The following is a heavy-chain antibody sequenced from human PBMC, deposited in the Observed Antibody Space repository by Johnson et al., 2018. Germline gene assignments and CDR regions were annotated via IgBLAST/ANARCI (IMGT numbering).Heavy chain of an antibody. CDR1: GFTFSSYW. Sequence: VQLVESGGGLVQXGGSLRLSCAASGFTFSSYWMSWVRQAPGKGLEWVANIKQDGSEKYYVDSVKGRFTISRDNAKNSLYLQMNSLRAEDTAVYYCARDIGDYYYYYMDVWGKGTTVTVSS. J-gene: IGHJ6*03. CDR3: ARDIGDYYYYYMDV. V-gene: IGHV3-7*01. CDR2: IKQDGSEK. D-gene: IGHD3-10*01.